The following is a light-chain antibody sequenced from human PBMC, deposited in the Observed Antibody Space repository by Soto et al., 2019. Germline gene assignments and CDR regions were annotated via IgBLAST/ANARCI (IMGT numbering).Light chain of an antibody. Sequence: DIQMTQSPSTLSASLEDRVTITCRASQRIDTWVASYQQKPGTASRLRVYKATILQSGVPSWFSGRGSWTEFTLAISSLQPDDFATYYCQQYETFSPWTFGQGTKVDIK. J-gene: IGKJ1*01. CDR2: KAT. V-gene: IGKV1-5*03. CDR1: QRIDTW. CDR3: QQYETFSPWT.